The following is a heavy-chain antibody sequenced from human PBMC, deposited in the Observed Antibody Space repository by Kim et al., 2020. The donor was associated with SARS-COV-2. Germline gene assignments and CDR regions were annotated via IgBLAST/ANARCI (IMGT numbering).Heavy chain of an antibody. Sequence: GGSLRLSCAASGFTFSSYDMHWVRQATGKGLEWVSAIGTAGDTYYPGSVKGRFTISRENAKNSLYLQMNSLRAGDTAVYYCARGETTLVRGVMHYYYYYMDVWGKGTTVTVSS. CDR3: ARGETTLVRGVMHYYYYYMDV. J-gene: IGHJ6*03. V-gene: IGHV3-13*01. CDR2: IGTAGDT. CDR1: GFTFSSYD. D-gene: IGHD3-10*01.